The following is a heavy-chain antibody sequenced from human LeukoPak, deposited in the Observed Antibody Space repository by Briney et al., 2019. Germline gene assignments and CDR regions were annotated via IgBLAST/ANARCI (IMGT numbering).Heavy chain of an antibody. J-gene: IGHJ4*02. V-gene: IGHV3-49*04. CDR3: TRVRGVIVEGFDY. CDR1: GFTFGDYG. D-gene: IGHD3-10*01. CDR2: IRSKTYGGTT. Sequence: GGSLRLSCTESGFTFGDYGMSWVRQAPGKGLEWVGLIRSKTYGGTTEHAASVKGRFTMSRDDSKSIAYLQMNSLKTEDTAVYYCTRVRGVIVEGFDYWGQGTLVTVSS.